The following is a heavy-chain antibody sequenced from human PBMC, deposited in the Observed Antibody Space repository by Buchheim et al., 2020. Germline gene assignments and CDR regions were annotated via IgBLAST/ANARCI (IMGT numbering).Heavy chain of an antibody. CDR1: GFTFSSYS. CDR3: AGRHYYDSSGYPADFQH. J-gene: IGHJ1*01. Sequence: EVQLVESGGGLVKPGGSLRLSCAASGFTFSSYSMNWVRQAPGKGLEWVSSISSSSSYIYYAGSVKGRFTISRDNAKNSLYLQMNSLRAEDTAVYYCAGRHYYDSSGYPADFQHWGQGTL. D-gene: IGHD3-22*01. V-gene: IGHV3-21*01. CDR2: ISSSSSYI.